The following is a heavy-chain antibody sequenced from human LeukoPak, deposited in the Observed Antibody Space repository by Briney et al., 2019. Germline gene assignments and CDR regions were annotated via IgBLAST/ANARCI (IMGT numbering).Heavy chain of an antibody. V-gene: IGHV3-30-3*01. CDR3: TRQAYYNFDY. CDR1: GFTFSSFP. J-gene: IGHJ4*02. D-gene: IGHD3-10*01. Sequence: GGSLRLSCAASGFTFSSFPMHWVRQAPGKGLEWLGVTSYNGDNEYYADSVKGRFTISRDNSKNTFYLQMDSLRNEDTAVYYCTRQAYYNFDYWGQGTLVTVSS. CDR2: TSYNGDNE.